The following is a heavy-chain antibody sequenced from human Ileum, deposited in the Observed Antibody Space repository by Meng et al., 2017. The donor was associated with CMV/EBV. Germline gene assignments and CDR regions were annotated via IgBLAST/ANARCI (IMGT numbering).Heavy chain of an antibody. V-gene: IGHV3-21*01. CDR2: ISSSSSYI. CDR3: ASSVMTMVVTEYYFDY. J-gene: IGHJ4*02. CDR1: FTFSSYS. Sequence: FTFSSYSMHWVRQAPGKGLEWVSSISSSSSYIYYADSVKGRFTISRDNAKNSLYLQMNSLRAEDTAVYYCASSVMTMVVTEYYFDYWGQGTLVTVSS. D-gene: IGHD4-23*01.